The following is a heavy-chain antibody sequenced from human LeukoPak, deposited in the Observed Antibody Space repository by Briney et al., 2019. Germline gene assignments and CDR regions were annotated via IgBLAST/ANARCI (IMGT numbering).Heavy chain of an antibody. D-gene: IGHD3-22*01. CDR1: GYSFTSYW. CDR2: INAGNGNT. J-gene: IGHJ6*02. CDR3: ARDLDSSREDV. V-gene: IGHV1-3*01. Sequence: GESLKISCKGSGYSFTSYWIGWVRQAPGQRLEWMGWINAGNGNTKYSQKFQGRVTITRDTSASTAYMELSSLRSEDTAVYYCARDLDSSREDVWGQGTMVTVSS.